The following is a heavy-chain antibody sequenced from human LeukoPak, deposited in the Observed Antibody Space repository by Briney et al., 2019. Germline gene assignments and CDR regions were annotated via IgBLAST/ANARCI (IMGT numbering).Heavy chain of an antibody. Sequence: GASVKVSCKASGYTFTGYYMHWVRQAPGQGLEWMGWINPSSGGTNSAQKFQGRVTMTRDTSISTAYMELIRLRSDDTAVYYCATTYSSGWYYDAFDIWGQGTMVTLSS. CDR1: GYTFTGYY. V-gene: IGHV1-2*02. D-gene: IGHD6-19*01. CDR3: ATTYSSGWYYDAFDI. CDR2: INPSSGGT. J-gene: IGHJ3*02.